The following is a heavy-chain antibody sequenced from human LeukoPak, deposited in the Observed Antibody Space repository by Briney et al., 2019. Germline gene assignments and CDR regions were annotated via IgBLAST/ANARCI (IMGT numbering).Heavy chain of an antibody. Sequence: GGSLRLSCAASGFTFSTYCMHWVRQAPGKGPMWVSRICPDGTVTNYADSVKARSIISRDNARNTVYLQMNRLRVEDTAVYYCVRDFRSADYWGQGTLVTVSS. J-gene: IGHJ4*02. CDR1: GFTFSTYC. CDR2: ICPDGTVT. V-gene: IGHV3-74*01. CDR3: VRDFRSADY.